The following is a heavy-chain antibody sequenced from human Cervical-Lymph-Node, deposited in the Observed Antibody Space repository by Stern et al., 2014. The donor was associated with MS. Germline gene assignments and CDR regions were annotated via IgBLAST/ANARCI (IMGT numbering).Heavy chain of an antibody. CDR3: ARGRIIAVAGEAHYYGMDV. J-gene: IGHJ6*02. D-gene: IGHD6-19*01. V-gene: IGHV1-69*01. CDR1: GGTFSSYA. CDR2: IIPIFGTA. Sequence: QVQLVQSGAEVKKPGSSVKVSCKASGGTFSSYAISWVRQAPGQGLEWMGGIIPIFGTANDAQKFQGRVTITADESTSTAYMELSSLRSEDTAVYYCARGRIIAVAGEAHYYGMDVWGQGTTVTVSS.